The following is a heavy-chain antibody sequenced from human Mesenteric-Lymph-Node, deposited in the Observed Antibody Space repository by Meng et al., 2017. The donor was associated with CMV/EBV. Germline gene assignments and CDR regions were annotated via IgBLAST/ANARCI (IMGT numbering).Heavy chain of an antibody. D-gene: IGHD3-10*01. CDR1: GGSISSGDYY. J-gene: IGHJ4*02. CDR2: IYYSGST. Sequence: SETLSLTCTVSGGSISSGDYYWSWIRQPPGKGLEWIGYIYYSGSTYYNPSLKSRVTISVDTSKNQFSLKLSSVTAADTAVYYCARDQSYYKFDYWGQGTLVTVSS. CDR3: ARDQSYYKFDY. V-gene: IGHV4-30-4*08.